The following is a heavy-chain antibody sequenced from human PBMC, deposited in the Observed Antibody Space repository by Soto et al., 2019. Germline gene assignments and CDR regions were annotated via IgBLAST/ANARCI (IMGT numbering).Heavy chain of an antibody. CDR1: GFTFSSYA. V-gene: IGHV3-23*01. Sequence: GGSLRLSCAASGFTFSSYAMSWVRQAPGKGLEWVSAISGSGGSTYYADSVKGRFTISRDNSKNTLYLQMNSLRAEDTAVYYCARDPLPGLCCSTYYFDYWGQGTLVTVSS. CDR3: ARDPLPGLCCSTYYFDY. J-gene: IGHJ4*02. D-gene: IGHD2-8*01. CDR2: ISGSGGST.